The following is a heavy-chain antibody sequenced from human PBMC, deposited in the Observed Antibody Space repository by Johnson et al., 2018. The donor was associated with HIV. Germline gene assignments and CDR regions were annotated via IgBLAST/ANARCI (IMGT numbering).Heavy chain of an antibody. Sequence: QLQSVESGGGFVQPGGSLRLSCAASGFTFSSYAMHWVRQAPGKGLEWVTVISYDGSNKYYADSVKARFTISRDNSKNTLHLQMNSLRAADTAVYYCAKVMTASSVNSFGGVIDASDIWGQGTMVTVS. CDR2: ISYDGSNK. CDR1: GFTFSSYA. D-gene: IGHD3-16*01. J-gene: IGHJ3*02. V-gene: IGHV3-30*04. CDR3: AKVMTASSVNSFGGVIDASDI.